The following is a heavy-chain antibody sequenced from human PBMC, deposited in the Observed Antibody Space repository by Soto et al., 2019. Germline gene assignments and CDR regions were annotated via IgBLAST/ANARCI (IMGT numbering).Heavy chain of an antibody. CDR1: GGSISSYY. J-gene: IGHJ4*02. Sequence: SETLSLTCTVSGGSISSYYCSWIRQPPGKGLEWVGYIYYSWSANYNPSLKSRVNISVHTPKNPFSLKLSSVTAADPAVYYCARDYYGSGSPPLGSWGQGTLVTVSS. D-gene: IGHD3-10*01. V-gene: IGHV4-59*13. CDR2: IYYSWSA. CDR3: ARDYYGSGSPPLGS.